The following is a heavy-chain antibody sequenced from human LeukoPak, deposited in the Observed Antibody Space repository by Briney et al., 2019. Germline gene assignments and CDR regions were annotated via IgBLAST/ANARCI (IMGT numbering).Heavy chain of an antibody. V-gene: IGHV3-7*01. Sequence: QPGGSLRLSCTASGFSFSSYWMSWVRQTPGKGLEWVASIKQDGTEKYYVDSVKGRFTISKDNSKNSLYLQMNTLRAEDTAVYYCAREDHSTYAYWGQGTLVTVS. D-gene: IGHD2/OR15-2a*01. J-gene: IGHJ4*02. CDR3: AREDHSTYAY. CDR1: GFSFSSYW. CDR2: IKQDGTEK.